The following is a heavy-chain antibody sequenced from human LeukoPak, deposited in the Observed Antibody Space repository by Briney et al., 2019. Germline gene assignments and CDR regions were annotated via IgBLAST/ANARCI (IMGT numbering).Heavy chain of an antibody. CDR1: GFTFSSYA. V-gene: IGHV3-23*01. Sequence: GGSLRLSCAASGFTFSSYAMSWVRQAPGKGLEWVSAISSSGATTYYADSVKGRFTISRDKSNNTLYLQMNSLRAEDTAVYYCAKDYAYYYGSGIGGFEYWGQGTLVTVSS. CDR3: AKDYAYYYGSGIGGFEY. J-gene: IGHJ4*02. D-gene: IGHD3-10*01. CDR2: ISSSGATT.